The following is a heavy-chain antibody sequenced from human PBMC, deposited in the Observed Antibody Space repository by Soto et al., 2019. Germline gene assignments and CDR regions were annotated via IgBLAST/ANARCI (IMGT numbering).Heavy chain of an antibody. Sequence: ASVKVSCNASGYTFIGYYMHWVRQAPGQGLEWMGWINANSGGTNYAQKFKGRVTMTRDTSTSTAYMDLSSLRSDDTAVYYCAPSRLTIFGPLDVWGQGTTVTVSS. CDR2: INANSGGT. CDR1: GYTFIGYY. V-gene: IGHV1-2*02. J-gene: IGHJ6*02. CDR3: APSRLTIFGPLDV. D-gene: IGHD3-3*01.